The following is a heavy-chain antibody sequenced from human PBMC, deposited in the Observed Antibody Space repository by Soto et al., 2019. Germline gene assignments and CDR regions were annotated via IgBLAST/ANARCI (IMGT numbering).Heavy chain of an antibody. CDR3: ARSRFQQLGYFDY. D-gene: IGHD6-13*01. CDR1: GGSISSGGYY. J-gene: IGHJ4*02. V-gene: IGHV4-39*01. CDR2: IYYSGST. Sequence: SETLSLTCTVSGGSISSGGYYWSWIRQHPGKGLEWIGYIYYSGSTYYNPSLKSRVTISVDTSKNQFSLKLSSVTAADTAVYYCARSRFQQLGYFDYWGQGTLVTVSS.